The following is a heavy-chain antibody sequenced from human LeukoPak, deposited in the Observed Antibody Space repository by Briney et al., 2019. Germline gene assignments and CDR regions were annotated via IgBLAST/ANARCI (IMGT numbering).Heavy chain of an antibody. V-gene: IGHV3-9*01. CDR3: AKGYSSGWWGAGDY. Sequence: GGSLRLSCAASGFTFDDYAMHWVRRAPGKGLEWVPGISWNSGSIGYADSVKGRFTISRDNAKNSLYLQMNSLRAEDTALYYCAKGYSSGWWGAGDYWGQGTLVTVSS. J-gene: IGHJ4*02. CDR2: ISWNSGSI. D-gene: IGHD6-19*01. CDR1: GFTFDDYA.